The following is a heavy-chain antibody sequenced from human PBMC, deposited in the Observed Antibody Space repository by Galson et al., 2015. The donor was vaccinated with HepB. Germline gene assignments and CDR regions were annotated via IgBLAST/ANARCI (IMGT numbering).Heavy chain of an antibody. CDR2: IWYDGSNK. CDR3: ARDQHYGSGSYNFDY. J-gene: IGHJ4*02. Sequence: SLRLSCAASGFTFSSYGMHWVRQAPGKGLEWVAVIWYDGSNKYYADSVKGRFTISRDNSKNTLYLQMNSLRAEDTAVYYCARDQHYGSGSYNFDYWGQGTLVTVSS. CDR1: GFTFSSYG. D-gene: IGHD3-10*01. V-gene: IGHV3-33*01.